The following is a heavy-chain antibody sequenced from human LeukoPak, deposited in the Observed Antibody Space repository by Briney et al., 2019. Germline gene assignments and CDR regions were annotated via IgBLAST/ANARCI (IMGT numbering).Heavy chain of an antibody. Sequence: SETLSLTCAVHGGSFSGYYWTWIRQPPGKGLEWIGEINHSGTTNYNPSLKSRVSISVDTSKNQFSLKLSSVTAADTAVYYCASSIIRVDDLSPVDYWGRGTLVTVSS. CDR1: GGSFSGYY. J-gene: IGHJ4*02. CDR3: ASSIIRVDDLSPVDY. CDR2: INHSGTT. V-gene: IGHV4-34*01. D-gene: IGHD3-16*02.